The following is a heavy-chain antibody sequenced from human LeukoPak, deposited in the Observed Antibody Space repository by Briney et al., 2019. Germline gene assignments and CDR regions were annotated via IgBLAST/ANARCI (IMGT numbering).Heavy chain of an antibody. D-gene: IGHD5-12*01. CDR2: ISSSSSYI. J-gene: IGHJ4*02. CDR1: GFTFSSYS. V-gene: IGHV3-21*01. CDR3: ARSARGGYDKFDY. Sequence: GGSLRLSCAASGFTFSSYSMNWVRQAPGKGLEWVSSISSSSSYIYYADSVKGRFTVSRDNAKNSLYLQMNSLRAEDTAVYYCARSARGGYDKFDYWGQGTLVTVSS.